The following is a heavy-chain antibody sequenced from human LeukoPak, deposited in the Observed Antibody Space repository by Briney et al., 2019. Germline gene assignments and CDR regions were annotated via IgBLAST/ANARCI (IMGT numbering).Heavy chain of an antibody. V-gene: IGHV3-7*01. D-gene: IGHD6-13*01. CDR2: IKQDGSEK. Sequence: GGSLRLSCAASGFTFSSYWMSWVRQAPGKGLEWVANIKQDGSEKYYVDSVKGRFTISRDNAKNSLYLQMNSLRAEDTAVYYCARGPTDSSSWYYYYYYMDVWGKGTTVTVSS. J-gene: IGHJ6*03. CDR3: ARGPTDSSSWYYYYYYMDV. CDR1: GFTFSSYW.